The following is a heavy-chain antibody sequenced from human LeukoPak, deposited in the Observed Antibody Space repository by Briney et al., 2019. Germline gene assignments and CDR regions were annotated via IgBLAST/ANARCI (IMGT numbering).Heavy chain of an antibody. Sequence: ASVKVSCKASGDTFSSYSMSWVRQAPGQGLEWMGRIIPILGIANYAQKFQGRVTITADKSTSTAYMELSSLRSEDTAVYYCATKRGYSYGYVDYWGQGTLVTVSS. D-gene: IGHD5-18*01. J-gene: IGHJ4*02. CDR3: ATKRGYSYGYVDY. CDR2: IIPILGIA. V-gene: IGHV1-69*02. CDR1: GDTFSSYS.